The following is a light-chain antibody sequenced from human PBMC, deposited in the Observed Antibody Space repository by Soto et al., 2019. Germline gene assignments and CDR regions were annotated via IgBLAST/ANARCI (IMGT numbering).Light chain of an antibody. V-gene: IGLV2-23*01. J-gene: IGLJ1*01. CDR2: GGS. Sequence: QSVLAHAASVYSAHLQSSGISCTGTSNDVGSYNLVSWYQHHPGKAPKLMIYGGSKRPSGVSDRFSGSKSGNTASLTISGLQAEDEADYYCCSFAGNSNYVFGTGTKVTVL. CDR1: SNDVGSYNL. CDR3: CSFAGNSNYV.